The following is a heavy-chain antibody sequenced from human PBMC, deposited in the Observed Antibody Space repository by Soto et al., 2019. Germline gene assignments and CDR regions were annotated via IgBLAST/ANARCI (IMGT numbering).Heavy chain of an antibody. CDR2: ISGSGGST. Sequence: EVQLLESGGGLVQPGGSLRLSCAASGFTFSSYAMSWVRQAPGKGLEWVSAISGSGGSTYYADSVKGRFTISRDNSKNTVYLQMERLRGGETAVYYRAKERRGMVPFDHFGYWGQGTLVTVSS. CDR3: AKERRGMVPFDHFGY. D-gene: IGHD3-10*01. J-gene: IGHJ4*02. V-gene: IGHV3-23*01. CDR1: GFTFSSYA.